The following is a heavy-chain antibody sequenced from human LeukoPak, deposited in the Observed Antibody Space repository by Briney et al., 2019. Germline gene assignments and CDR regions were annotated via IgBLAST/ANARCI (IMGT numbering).Heavy chain of an antibody. J-gene: IGHJ2*01. V-gene: IGHV3-21*01. Sequence: GGSLRLSCAASGFTFSSYSMNWVRQAPGKGLEWVSSISSSSSYIYYADSVKGRFTISRDNAKSSLYLQTNSLRAEDTAVYYCARETVVPEGYFDLWGRGTLVTVSS. CDR1: GFTFSSYS. CDR3: ARETVVPEGYFDL. CDR2: ISSSSSYI. D-gene: IGHD3-22*01.